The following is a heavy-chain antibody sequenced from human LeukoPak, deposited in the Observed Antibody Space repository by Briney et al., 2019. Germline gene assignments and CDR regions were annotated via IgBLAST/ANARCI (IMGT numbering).Heavy chain of an antibody. CDR2: IYTSAST. J-gene: IGHJ5*02. Sequence: SETLSLTCTVSGGSISSYYWSWIRQPAGKGLEWIGRIYTSASTNYNPSLKSRVTMSVDTSKNQFSLKLSSVTAADTAVYYCARDGVITMVQGATNWFDPWGQGTLVTVSS. V-gene: IGHV4-4*07. D-gene: IGHD3-10*01. CDR1: GGSISSYY. CDR3: ARDGVITMVQGATNWFDP.